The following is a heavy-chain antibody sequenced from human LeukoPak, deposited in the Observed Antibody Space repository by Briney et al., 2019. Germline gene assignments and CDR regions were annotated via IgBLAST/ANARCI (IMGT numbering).Heavy chain of an antibody. Sequence: SETLSLTCTVSGGSMSNYYWTWIRQLPGKGLEWLGYVYYRGSTNYNPSLKSRVTISVDTSENQFSLKLSSVTAADTAVYYCARVAYYYDTATYYNPAHLDFWGQGALVTVSS. J-gene: IGHJ4*02. CDR2: VYYRGST. CDR3: ARVAYYYDTATYYNPAHLDF. D-gene: IGHD3-10*01. CDR1: GGSMSNYY. V-gene: IGHV4-59*01.